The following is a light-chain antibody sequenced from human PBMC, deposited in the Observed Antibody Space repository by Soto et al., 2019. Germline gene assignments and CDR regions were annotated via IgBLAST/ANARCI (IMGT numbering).Light chain of an antibody. J-gene: IGLJ1*01. Sequence: QSVLTQPASVSGSPGQSITISCTGTSSDVGGYNYVSWYQQHPGKAPKLMIYEVSNRPSGVSNRFSGSKSGYTASLTISGLQAEEEADYYCSSYTSSSTLVFGTGTKVTVL. CDR3: SSYTSSSTLV. CDR1: SSDVGGYNY. V-gene: IGLV2-14*01. CDR2: EVS.